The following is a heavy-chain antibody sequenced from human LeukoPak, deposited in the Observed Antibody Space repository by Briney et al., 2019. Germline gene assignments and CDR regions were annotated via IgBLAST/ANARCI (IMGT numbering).Heavy chain of an antibody. Sequence: GASVKVSCKASGGTFSSYAISWVRQAPGQGLEWMGGIIPIFGTANYAQKFQGRVTITADKSTSTAYMELSSLRSEDMAVYYCARVPSYGDYFDYWGQGTLVTVSS. CDR1: GGTFSSYA. V-gene: IGHV1-69*06. CDR3: ARVPSYGDYFDY. J-gene: IGHJ4*02. D-gene: IGHD4-17*01. CDR2: IIPIFGTA.